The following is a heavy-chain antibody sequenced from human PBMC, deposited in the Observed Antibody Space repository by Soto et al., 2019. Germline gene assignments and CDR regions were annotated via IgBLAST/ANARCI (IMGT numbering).Heavy chain of an antibody. Sequence: PGGSLRLSCTASGFTFNKYAMSWVRQAPGKGLEWVSVISGGGGTTYYADSVKGRFTISRDNSKNTLYLQMNSLRAEDTAVFFCAKDRYRSGDDAFDMWGPGTMVTVSS. D-gene: IGHD3-22*01. CDR3: AKDRYRSGDDAFDM. J-gene: IGHJ3*02. CDR2: ISGGGGTT. V-gene: IGHV3-23*01. CDR1: GFTFNKYA.